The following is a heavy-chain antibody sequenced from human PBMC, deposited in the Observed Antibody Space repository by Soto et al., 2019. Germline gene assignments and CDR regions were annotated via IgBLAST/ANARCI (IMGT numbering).Heavy chain of an antibody. Sequence: QLVQSGDEVKKPGASVKVSCRASGYIFNSVGISWLRQVPGQGLEWMGWVSTYSEHTKSVQKFQDRVTLTADTSTSTVHMELRCLRSAGTAVYYCARDLNWNNVVGFDSWGQGTLVTVSS. CDR3: ARDLNWNNVVGFDS. V-gene: IGHV1-18*04. CDR2: VSTYSEHT. D-gene: IGHD1-20*01. CDR1: GYIFNSVG. J-gene: IGHJ4*02.